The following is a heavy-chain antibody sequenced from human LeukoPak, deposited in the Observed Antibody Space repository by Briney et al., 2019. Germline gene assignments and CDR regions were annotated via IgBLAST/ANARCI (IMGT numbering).Heavy chain of an antibody. Sequence: GGSLRLSCAASGFTFSSYAMSWVRQAPGKGLEWVSAISGSGGSTYYADSVKGRFTISRDNSKNTLYLQMNSLRAEDTAVYYCAKDLHRNILVVVAATPFDYWGQGTLVTVSS. J-gene: IGHJ4*02. CDR2: ISGSGGST. V-gene: IGHV3-23*01. CDR3: AKDLHRNILVVVAATPFDY. D-gene: IGHD2-15*01. CDR1: GFTFSSYA.